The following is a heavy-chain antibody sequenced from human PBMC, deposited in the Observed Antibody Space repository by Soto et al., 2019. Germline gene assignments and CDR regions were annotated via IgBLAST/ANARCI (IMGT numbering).Heavy chain of an antibody. D-gene: IGHD5-18*01. Sequence: SVKVSCKASGGTFSSYTITWVRQAPGQGLEWMGRIIPIIGIINYAQKLQGRVTMTTDTSTSTAYMELRSLRSDDTAVYYCARDVGYGLIDYWGQGTLVTVSS. CDR3: ARDVGYGLIDY. CDR2: IIPIIGII. CDR1: GGTFSSYT. J-gene: IGHJ4*02. V-gene: IGHV1-69*04.